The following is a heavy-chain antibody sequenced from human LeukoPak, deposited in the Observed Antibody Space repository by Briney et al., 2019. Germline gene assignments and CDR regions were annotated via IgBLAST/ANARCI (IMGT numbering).Heavy chain of an antibody. CDR3: AREGRGGNWFDP. Sequence: PSETLSLTCTVSGGSISSYYWTWIRQPPGKGLEWIGYVFHSGSTNYNPSLKSRVTISVDTSKNQFSLKLSSVTAADTAMYYCAREGRGGNWFDPWGQGTLVTVSS. J-gene: IGHJ5*02. CDR1: GGSISSYY. CDR2: VFHSGST. V-gene: IGHV4-59*01. D-gene: IGHD5-24*01.